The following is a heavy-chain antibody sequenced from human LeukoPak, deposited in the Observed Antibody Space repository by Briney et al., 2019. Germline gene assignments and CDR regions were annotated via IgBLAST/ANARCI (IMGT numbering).Heavy chain of an antibody. CDR2: ISPTGSTT. CDR3: ARESKEYYYDSSGSFDY. V-gene: IGHV3-74*01. Sequence: GGSLRLSCTASGFSFSGHWMHWARQLPGKGLVWVSRISPTGSTTSYADSVKGRFTVSRDNAKNTLYLQVNNLRAEDTAVYYCARESKEYYYDSSGSFDYWGQGTLVTVSS. CDR1: GFSFSGHW. D-gene: IGHD3-22*01. J-gene: IGHJ4*02.